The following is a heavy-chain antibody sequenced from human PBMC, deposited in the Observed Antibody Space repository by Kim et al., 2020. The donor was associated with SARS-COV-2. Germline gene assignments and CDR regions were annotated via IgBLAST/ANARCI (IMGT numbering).Heavy chain of an antibody. Sequence: GGSLRLSCAASGFTFSNYGMHWVRQAPGKGLEWVAVIRYDGSNKYNAHSVKGRFTISRDNSKNTLYLQMNSLRAEETAMYYCAKDQGVWFGDGPFSRYGMDVWGQGATVTVSS. CDR3: AKDQGVWFGDGPFSRYGMDV. CDR1: GFTFSNYG. CDR2: IRYDGSNK. J-gene: IGHJ6*02. D-gene: IGHD3-10*01. V-gene: IGHV3-30*02.